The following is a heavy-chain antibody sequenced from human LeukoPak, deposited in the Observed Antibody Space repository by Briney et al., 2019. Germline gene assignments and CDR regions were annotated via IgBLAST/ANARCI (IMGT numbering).Heavy chain of an antibody. Sequence: GGSLRLSCAASGFTFSSYGMHWVRQAPGKGLEWVSAISGSGGSTYYADSVKGRFTISRDNSKNTLYLQMNSLRAEDTAVYYCAKGVSGSYDFDYWGQGTLVTVSS. CDR2: ISGSGGST. CDR1: GFTFSSYG. V-gene: IGHV3-23*01. J-gene: IGHJ4*02. D-gene: IGHD1-26*01. CDR3: AKGVSGSYDFDY.